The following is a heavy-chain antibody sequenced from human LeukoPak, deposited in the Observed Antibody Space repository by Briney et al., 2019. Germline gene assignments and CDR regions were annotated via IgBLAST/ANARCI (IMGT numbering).Heavy chain of an antibody. V-gene: IGHV1-18*01. D-gene: IGHD2-2*01. Sequence: ASVKVSCKASGYMFNTYGISWVRQAPGQGPEWMGWINGRSGDTKYAQNVQGRFTMTTDTSTSTAYMELRSLRSDDAAVYYCARVGRPQIVVVPAAMLAFDNWGQGTKVTVSS. CDR1: GYMFNTYG. CDR3: ARVGRPQIVVVPAAMLAFDN. J-gene: IGHJ3*02. CDR2: INGRSGDT.